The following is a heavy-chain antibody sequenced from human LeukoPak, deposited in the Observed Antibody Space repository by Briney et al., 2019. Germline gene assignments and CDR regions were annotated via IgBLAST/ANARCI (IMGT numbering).Heavy chain of an antibody. V-gene: IGHV3-7*01. CDR1: GFIFSHYW. CDR3: ARGNIKFDY. Sequence: PGGSLRLSCAASGFIFSHYWMTWVRQAPGTGLEWVANIKEDGSETHYVDSVKGRFTISRDNARNSLYLQMNSLRAEDTAVYYCARGNIKFDYWGQGTLATVSS. CDR2: IKEDGSET. J-gene: IGHJ4*02.